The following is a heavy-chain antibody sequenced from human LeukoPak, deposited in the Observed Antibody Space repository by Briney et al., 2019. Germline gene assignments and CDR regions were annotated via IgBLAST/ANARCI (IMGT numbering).Heavy chain of an antibody. D-gene: IGHD5-24*01. J-gene: IGHJ4*02. CDR2: FYVGGAT. Sequence: ETLSLTCAVYGGSFSGYYWSWVRQAPGKGLEWVSVFYVGGATYYADSVKGRFTISRDNSENTLYLQMRSLRAEDTAVYYCARGDGYNFFDYWGQGTLVTVSS. CDR3: ARGDGYNFFDY. V-gene: IGHV3-53*01. CDR1: GGSFSGYY.